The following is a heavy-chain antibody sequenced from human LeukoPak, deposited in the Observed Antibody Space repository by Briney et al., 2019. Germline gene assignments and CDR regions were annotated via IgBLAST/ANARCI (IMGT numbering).Heavy chain of an antibody. CDR2: ITPIFGTA. CDR1: GGTFRSNA. V-gene: IGHV1-69*13. CDR3: ARGWLAETTVVTPYNY. J-gene: IGHJ4*02. D-gene: IGHD4-23*01. Sequence: SVKASCKASGGTFRSNAISWVRQAPGQGLEWMGGITPIFGTANYAQKFQGRVTITAVESMSTAYMELSSLRSEDTAVYYCARGWLAETTVVTPYNYWGQGTLVAVSS.